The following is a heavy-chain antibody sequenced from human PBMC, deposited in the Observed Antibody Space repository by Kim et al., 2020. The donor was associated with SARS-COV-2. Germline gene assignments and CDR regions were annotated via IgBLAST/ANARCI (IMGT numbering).Heavy chain of an antibody. J-gene: IGHJ5*02. CDR3: AREYCGGDCYLRGDWFDP. CDR2: ISYDGSNK. CDR1: GFTFSSYG. D-gene: IGHD2-21*02. Sequence: GGSLRISCAASGFTFSSYGMHWVRQAPGKGLEWVAVISYDGSNKYYADSVKGRFTISRDNSKNTLYLQMNSLRAEDTAVYYCAREYCGGDCYLRGDWFDP. V-gene: IGHV3-30*03.